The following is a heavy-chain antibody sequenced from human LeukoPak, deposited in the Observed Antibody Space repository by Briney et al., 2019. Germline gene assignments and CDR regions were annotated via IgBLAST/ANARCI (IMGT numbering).Heavy chain of an antibody. D-gene: IGHD5-18*01. Sequence: SETLSLTCIVSGYSISSGYYWSWIRQPPGKGLEWIGYIYYSGSTNYNPSLKSRVTISVDTSKNQFSLKLSSVTAADTAVYYCARDRGSEYIYADNPAVPYMDVWGKGTTVTVSS. J-gene: IGHJ6*03. CDR3: ARDRGSEYIYADNPAVPYMDV. CDR2: IYYSGST. CDR1: GYSISSGYY. V-gene: IGHV4-61*01.